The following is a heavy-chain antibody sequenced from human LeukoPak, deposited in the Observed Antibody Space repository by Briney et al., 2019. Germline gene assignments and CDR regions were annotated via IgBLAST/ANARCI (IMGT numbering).Heavy chain of an antibody. D-gene: IGHD3-22*01. J-gene: IGHJ5*02. CDR3: ARTYYYDSSGYYSPNNWFDP. CDR2: IYYSGST. Sequence: TSETLSLTCTVSGGSISSSSHYWGWIRQPPGKGLEWIGSIYYSGSTYYNPSLKSRVTISVDTSKNQFSLKLSSVTAADTAVYYCARTYYYDSSGYYSPNNWFDPWGQGTLVTVSS. CDR1: GGSISSSSHY. V-gene: IGHV4-39*01.